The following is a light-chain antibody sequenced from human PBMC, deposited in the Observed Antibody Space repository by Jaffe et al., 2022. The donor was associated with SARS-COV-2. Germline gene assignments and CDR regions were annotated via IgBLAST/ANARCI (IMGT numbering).Light chain of an antibody. V-gene: IGKV1-5*03. Sequence: DIQMTQSPSTLSASVGNTVTITCRASQSIDSWLAWYQQKPGKAPKLLIYRASSLQTGVPSRFSGSGSGTEFTLTISNLQPADFATYYCQQYRSYSLAFGGGTKVEIK. CDR2: RAS. J-gene: IGKJ4*01. CDR3: QQYRSYSLA. CDR1: QSIDSW.